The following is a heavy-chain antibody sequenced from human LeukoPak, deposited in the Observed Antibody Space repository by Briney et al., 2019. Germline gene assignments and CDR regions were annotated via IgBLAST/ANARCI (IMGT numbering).Heavy chain of an antibody. D-gene: IGHD6-13*01. CDR3: ARDVDGIAAAYYYYYMDV. V-gene: IGHV3-23*01. CDR2: ISGSGGST. J-gene: IGHJ6*03. Sequence: GGSLRLSCAASGFTFSSYAMSWVRQAPGKGLEWVSAISGSGGSTYYADSVKGRFTISRDNAKNSLYLQMNSLRAEDTAVYYCARDVDGIAAAYYYYYMDVWGKGTTVTISS. CDR1: GFTFSSYA.